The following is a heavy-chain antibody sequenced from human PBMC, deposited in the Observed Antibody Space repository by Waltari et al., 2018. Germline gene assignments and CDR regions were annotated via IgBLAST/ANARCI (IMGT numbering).Heavy chain of an antibody. CDR1: GFPFTSYG. CDR3: AKEGNVVVVPAAIVDY. V-gene: IGHV3-30*02. Sequence: QVHLVESGGGVVQPGGSLRLSCAASGFPFTSYGIHWVRQAPGRGLGWVAFISFDGSNRYYADSVKGRFTISRDNNENTLYLQMSSLRAEDTAVYYCAKEGNVVVVPAAIVDYWGQGTLVTVSS. D-gene: IGHD2-2*01. CDR2: ISFDGSNR. J-gene: IGHJ4*02.